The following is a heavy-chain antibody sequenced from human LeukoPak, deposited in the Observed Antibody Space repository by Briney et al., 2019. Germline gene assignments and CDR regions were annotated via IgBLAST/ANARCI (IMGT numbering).Heavy chain of an antibody. J-gene: IGHJ4*02. V-gene: IGHV4-59*01. D-gene: IGHD6-13*01. CDR2: IYYSGST. Sequence: PSETLSLTCTVSGGSISSYYWSWIRQPPGKGLEWIGYIYYSGSTNYNPSLKSRVTISVDTSKNQFSLKLSSVTAADTAVYYCARELGYGSLGVGYWGQGTLVTVSS. CDR3: ARELGYGSLGVGY. CDR1: GGSISSYY.